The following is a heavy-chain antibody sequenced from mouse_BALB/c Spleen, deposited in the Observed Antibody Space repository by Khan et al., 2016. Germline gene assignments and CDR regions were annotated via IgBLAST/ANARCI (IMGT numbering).Heavy chain of an antibody. Sequence: QVQLQQPGAELVRPGSSVKISCKASGYAFSGYWMNWVKQRPGQGLEWIGQIYPGDGDTNYNGKFKGKATLTADKSSSTAYMQLSSLTSEDSAVYLCARGTPFASWGQGTLVTVSA. CDR2: IYPGDGDT. D-gene: IGHD2-14*01. CDR3: ARGTPFAS. V-gene: IGHV1-80*01. CDR1: GYAFSGYW. J-gene: IGHJ3*01.